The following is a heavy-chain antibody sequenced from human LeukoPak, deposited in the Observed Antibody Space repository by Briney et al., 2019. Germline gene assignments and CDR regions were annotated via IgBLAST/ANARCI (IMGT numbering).Heavy chain of an antibody. J-gene: IGHJ5*02. V-gene: IGHV3-23*01. CDR1: GFTFYDYG. D-gene: IGHD2-21*01. CDR3: VKIAPDLP. Sequence: GGSLRLSCAASGFTFYDYGMTWVRQAPGKGVEGVSPISGSGLSTYYADSLKGRFTISRDNSKNSLYLQMNSLRADDTAVYYCVKIAPDLPWGQGTLVTVS. CDR2: ISGSGLST.